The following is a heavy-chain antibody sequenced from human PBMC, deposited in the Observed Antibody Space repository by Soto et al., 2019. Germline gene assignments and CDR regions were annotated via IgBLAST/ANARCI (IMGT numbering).Heavy chain of an antibody. CDR3: ARVLEHVDRLTGCYWVAY. CDR1: GFTFSSYG. V-gene: IGHV3-33*01. D-gene: IGHD3-9*01. Sequence: VQLVESGGGVVQPGRSLRLSCAASGFTFSSYGMHWVRQAPGKGLEWMAVIWYDGRNKYYADSVKGRFTISRDNSKNTLWLQMNSLRDKDTAVYYCARVLEHVDRLTGCYWVAYWGQGTRVTVSS. CDR2: IWYDGRNK. J-gene: IGHJ4*02.